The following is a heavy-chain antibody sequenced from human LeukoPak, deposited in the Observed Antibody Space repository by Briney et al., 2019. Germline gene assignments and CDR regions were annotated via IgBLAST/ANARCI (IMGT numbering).Heavy chain of an antibody. V-gene: IGHV1-69*13. CDR1: GGTFSSYA. CDR2: IIPIFGTA. D-gene: IGHD6-19*01. CDR3: ASPYSSGWYGLDY. Sequence: SVKVSCKAFGGTFSSYAISWVRQAPGQGLEWMGGIIPIFGTANYAQKFQGRVTITADESTSTAYMELSSLRSEDTAVYYCASPYSSGWYGLDYWGQGTLVTVSS. J-gene: IGHJ4*02.